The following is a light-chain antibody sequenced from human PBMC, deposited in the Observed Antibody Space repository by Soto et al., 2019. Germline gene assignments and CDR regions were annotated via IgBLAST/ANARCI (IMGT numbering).Light chain of an antibody. J-gene: IGKJ5*01. Sequence: EIVLTQSPGTLSLSPGERATLSCRASQSVSSSYLAWYQQKPGQAPRLLIYVASSRATGIPDRFSGSGSGTDFTLTISRLEPEDFAVYYCQQYGSSPPITFGQGTRLETK. V-gene: IGKV3-20*01. CDR2: VAS. CDR1: QSVSSSY. CDR3: QQYGSSPPIT.